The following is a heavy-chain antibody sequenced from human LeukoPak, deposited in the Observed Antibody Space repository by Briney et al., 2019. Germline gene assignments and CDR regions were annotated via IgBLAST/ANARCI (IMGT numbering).Heavy chain of an antibody. J-gene: IGHJ4*02. V-gene: IGHV3-48*01. CDR3: ARDAVWGYYDSSGYYPLDY. CDR2: ISSSGSII. CDR1: GFTFSSYA. D-gene: IGHD3-22*01. Sequence: PGGSLRLSCAASGFTFSSYAMSWVRQAPGKGLEWVSYISSSGSIIYYAESVKGRFTISRDNAKNSLYLQMNSLRAEDTAVYYCARDAVWGYYDSSGYYPLDYWGQGTLVTVSS.